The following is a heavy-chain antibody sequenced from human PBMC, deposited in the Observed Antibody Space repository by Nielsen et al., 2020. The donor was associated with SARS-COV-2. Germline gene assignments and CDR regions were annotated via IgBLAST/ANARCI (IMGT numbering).Heavy chain of an antibody. D-gene: IGHD2-2*01. V-gene: IGHV3-23*01. J-gene: IGHJ4*02. CDR2: ISGSGGST. Sequence: WIRQPPGKGLEWVSAISGSGGSTYYADSVKGRFTISRDNSKNTLYLQMNSLRAEDTAVYYCARDPKLVTYCSSTSCQSNGDYWGQGTLVTVSS. CDR3: ARDPKLVTYCSSTSCQSNGDY.